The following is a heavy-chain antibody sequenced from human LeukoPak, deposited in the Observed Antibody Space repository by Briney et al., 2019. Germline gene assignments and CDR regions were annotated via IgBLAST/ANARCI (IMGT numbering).Heavy chain of an antibody. Sequence: SVKVSCKASGGTFSSYVISWVRQAPGQGLEWMGGIIPMFGTANYAEKFQGRVTITADGSTSTAYMELSNLRSEDTAVYYCARDSITAAALGDAFDIWGQGTMVTVSS. V-gene: IGHV1-69*13. CDR1: GGTFSSYV. D-gene: IGHD6-13*01. J-gene: IGHJ3*02. CDR2: IIPMFGTA. CDR3: ARDSITAAALGDAFDI.